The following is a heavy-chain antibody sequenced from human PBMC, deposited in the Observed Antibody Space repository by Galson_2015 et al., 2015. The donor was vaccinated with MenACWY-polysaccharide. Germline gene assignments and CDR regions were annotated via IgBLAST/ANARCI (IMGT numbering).Heavy chain of an antibody. CDR3: ASLPLGNCGSVSCYGYFHH. Sequence: TLSLTCTVSGGSISSGDSYWSWIRQSPGEGLEWIGYIYYSGRTNYSPSLKGRATVSLDTSKNQFSLRLRFVTAADTAVYYCASLPLGNCGSVSCYGYFHHWGQGTLVTVSS. D-gene: IGHD2-2*01. J-gene: IGHJ1*01. CDR1: GGSISSGDSY. V-gene: IGHV4-30-4*01. CDR2: IYYSGRT.